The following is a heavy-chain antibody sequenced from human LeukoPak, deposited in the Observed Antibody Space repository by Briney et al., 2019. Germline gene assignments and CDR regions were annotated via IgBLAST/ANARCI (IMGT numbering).Heavy chain of an antibody. D-gene: IGHD6-13*01. CDR2: INSDGSTT. CDR1: GFTFSNYA. Sequence: GGSLRLSCAASGFTFSNYAMIWVRQAPGKGLVWVSRINSDGSTTSYADSVKGRFTISRDNAKNTLYLQMNSLRAEDTAVYYCARDGSSWSNWLDPWGQGTLVTVSS. J-gene: IGHJ5*02. CDR3: ARDGSSWSNWLDP. V-gene: IGHV3-74*01.